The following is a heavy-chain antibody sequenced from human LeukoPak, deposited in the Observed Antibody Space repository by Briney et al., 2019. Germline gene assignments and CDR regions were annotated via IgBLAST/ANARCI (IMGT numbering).Heavy chain of an antibody. CDR2: MNPNSGNA. D-gene: IGHD2/OR15-2a*01. J-gene: IGHJ3*02. CDR3: ARRPGQAEYRAFDI. CDR1: GYTFTSYD. Sequence: ASVKVSCKASGYTFTSYDIHWVRQATGQGLEWMGWMNPNSGNAGYAQKFQGRGTMTRNTSIRKAYMELNRLRSEDPAVYYCARRPGQAEYRAFDIWGEGTMVTVSS. V-gene: IGHV1-8*01.